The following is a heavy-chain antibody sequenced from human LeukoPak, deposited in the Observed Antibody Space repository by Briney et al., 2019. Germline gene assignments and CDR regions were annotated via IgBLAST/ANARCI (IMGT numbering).Heavy chain of an antibody. D-gene: IGHD2-15*01. CDR3: AKVFQQRGYYYMDV. CDR1: GYTFTSYD. J-gene: IGHJ6*03. CDR2: MNPNSGNT. V-gene: IGHV1-8*01. Sequence: ASVKVSCKASGYTFTSYDINWVRQATGQGLEWMGWMNPNSGNTGYAQKFQGRVTMTRNTSISTAYMELSSLRSEDTAMYYCAKVFQQRGYYYMDVWGTGTTVIVSS.